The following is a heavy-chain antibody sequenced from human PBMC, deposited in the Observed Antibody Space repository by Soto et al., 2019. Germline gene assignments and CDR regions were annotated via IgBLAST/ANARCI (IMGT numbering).Heavy chain of an antibody. CDR1: GGSISSSSDY. Sequence: QLQLQESGPGLVKPSETLSLTCTVSGGSISSSSDYWGGIRQPPGKGLEWIGSIYYSGSTYYNPSLKSRVNISVDTYKNQFPLKLSSVTAADKAVYYCAGVRVVPAANYYGMDVWGQGNTVTVSS. CDR2: IYYSGST. CDR3: AGVRVVPAANYYGMDV. J-gene: IGHJ6*02. D-gene: IGHD2-2*01. V-gene: IGHV4-39*01.